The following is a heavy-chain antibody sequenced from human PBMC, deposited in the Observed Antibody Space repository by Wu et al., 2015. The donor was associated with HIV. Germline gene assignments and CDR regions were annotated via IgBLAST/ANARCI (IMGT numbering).Heavy chain of an antibody. D-gene: IGHD3-16*01. J-gene: IGHJ6*03. CDR1: GDGFTSYA. Sequence: QVHLVQSGAEVKKPGSSVKVTCKASGDGFTSYAVSWVRQAPGQGLEWMGGINPLFGTTKFAQKFQGRLTITTDELRTTAYMELSSLRSEDTAVYYCARAVRGSRLGYYYYMDVWGKGTTGHRLL. CDR2: INPLFGTT. CDR3: ARAVRGSRLGYYYYMDV. V-gene: IGHV1-69*05.